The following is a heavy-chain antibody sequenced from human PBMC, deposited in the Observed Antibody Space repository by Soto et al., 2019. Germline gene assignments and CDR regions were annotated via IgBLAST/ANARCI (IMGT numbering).Heavy chain of an antibody. D-gene: IGHD6-6*01. CDR2: IIPIFGTA. Sequence: QVQLVQSGAEVKKPGSSVKVSCKASGGTFSSYAISWVRQAPGQGLEWMGGIIPIFGTANYAQKFQGRVTITADESTSTAYMELSSLRSEDTAVYYCARSSIAARLRLPGDYFDYWGQGTLVTVSS. V-gene: IGHV1-69*12. J-gene: IGHJ4*02. CDR1: GGTFSSYA. CDR3: ARSSIAARLRLPGDYFDY.